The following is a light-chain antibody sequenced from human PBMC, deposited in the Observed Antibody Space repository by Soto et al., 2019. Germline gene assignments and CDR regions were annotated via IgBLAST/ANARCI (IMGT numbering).Light chain of an antibody. CDR3: QSYDSSLSGSWV. V-gene: IGLV1-40*01. CDR1: TSNIGASYD. Sequence: QSALTQPPSVSGAPGQRVTISCTGSTSNIGASYDVHWYQQFPGTAPKLLIYGNSNRPSGVPDRFSGSKSGTSASLAITGLQAEDEAEYFCQSYDSSLSGSWVFGGGTKLTVL. CDR2: GNS. J-gene: IGLJ2*01.